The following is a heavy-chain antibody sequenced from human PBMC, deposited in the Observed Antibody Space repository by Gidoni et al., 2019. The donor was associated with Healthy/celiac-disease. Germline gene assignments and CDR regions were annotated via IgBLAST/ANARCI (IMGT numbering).Heavy chain of an antibody. CDR1: GGSISSSSYY. CDR2: IYYSGST. D-gene: IGHD3-3*01. CDR3: AREVRLGLRFWGDQNY. Sequence: QLQLQESGPGLVKPSETLSLTCTVSGGSISSSSYYWGWIRQPPGKGLEWIGSIYYSGSTYYNPSLKSRVTISVDTSKNQFSLKLSSVTAADTAVYYCAREVRLGLRFWGDQNYWGQGTLVTVSS. J-gene: IGHJ4*02. V-gene: IGHV4-39*07.